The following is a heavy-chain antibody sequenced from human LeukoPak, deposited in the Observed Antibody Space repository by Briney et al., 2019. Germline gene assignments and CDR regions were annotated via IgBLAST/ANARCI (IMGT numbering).Heavy chain of an antibody. V-gene: IGHV3-30*02. CDR3: AKQRKGIAAAGYFDY. CDR2: IRYDGSNK. D-gene: IGHD6-13*01. Sequence: GGSLRLSCAASGFIFSNYGMHWVRQAPGKGLEWVAFIRYDGSNKYYADSVKGRFTISRDNSKNTLYLQMNSLRAEDTAVYYCAKQRKGIAAAGYFDYWGQGTLVTVSS. CDR1: GFIFSNYG. J-gene: IGHJ4*02.